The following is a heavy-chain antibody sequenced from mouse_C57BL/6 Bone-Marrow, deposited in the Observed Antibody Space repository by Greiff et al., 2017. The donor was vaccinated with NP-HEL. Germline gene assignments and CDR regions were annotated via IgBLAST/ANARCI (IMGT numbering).Heavy chain of an antibody. Sequence: QVQLQQPGAELVMPGASVKLSCKASGYTFTSYWMHWVTQRPGQGLEWIGEIDPSDSYTNYNQKFKGKSTLTVDNSSSTAYMQLSSLTSEDSAVYYCARGSYYSNYEDAMDYWGQGTSVTVSS. V-gene: IGHV1-69*01. D-gene: IGHD2-5*01. CDR2: IDPSDSYT. CDR3: ARGSYYSNYEDAMDY. CDR1: GYTFTSYW. J-gene: IGHJ4*01.